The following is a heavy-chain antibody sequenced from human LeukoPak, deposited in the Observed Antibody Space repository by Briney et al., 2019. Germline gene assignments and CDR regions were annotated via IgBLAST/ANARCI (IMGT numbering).Heavy chain of an antibody. CDR1: GGSISSYY. J-gene: IGHJ4*02. D-gene: IGHD4-11*01. CDR2: IYTSGST. CDR3: ARGGDDYSNQYYFDY. Sequence: SETLSLTCTVSGGSISSYYWSWIRQPAGKGLEWIWRIYTSGSTNYNPSLKSRVTMSVDTSKNQFSLKLSSVTAADTAVYYCARGGDDYSNQYYFDYWGQGTLVTVSS. V-gene: IGHV4-4*07.